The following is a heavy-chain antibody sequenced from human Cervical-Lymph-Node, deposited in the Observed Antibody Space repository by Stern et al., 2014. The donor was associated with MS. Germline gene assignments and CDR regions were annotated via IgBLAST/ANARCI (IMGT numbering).Heavy chain of an antibody. D-gene: IGHD6-13*01. Sequence: QVQLQESGPGLVKPSQTLSLTCTVSGGSISSGSYYWSWIRQHAGKGLEWIGRIYTSGSTNYNPSLKSRVTISVDTSKNQFSLKLSSVTAADTAVYYCARDYTAAALGYWGQGTLVTVSS. V-gene: IGHV4-61*02. CDR1: GGSISSGSYY. J-gene: IGHJ4*02. CDR3: ARDYTAAALGY. CDR2: IYTSGST.